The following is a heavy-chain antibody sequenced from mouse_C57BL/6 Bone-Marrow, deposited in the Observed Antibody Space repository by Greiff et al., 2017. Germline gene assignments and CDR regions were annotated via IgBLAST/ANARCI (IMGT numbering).Heavy chain of an antibody. Sequence: QVQLQQSGAELAKPGASVKLSCKASGYTFTSYWMHWVKQRPGQGLEWIGYINPSSGYTKYNQKLKDKATLTADKSSSTAYMQLSSLKYEDSAVYYCARSPHYYGSSYEGCAYWGQGTLVTVSA. CDR2: INPSSGYT. CDR1: GYTFTSYW. J-gene: IGHJ3*01. CDR3: ARSPHYYGSSYEGCAY. V-gene: IGHV1-7*01. D-gene: IGHD1-1*01.